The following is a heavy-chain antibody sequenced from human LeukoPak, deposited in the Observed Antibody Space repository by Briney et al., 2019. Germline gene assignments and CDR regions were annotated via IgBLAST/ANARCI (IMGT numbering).Heavy chain of an antibody. D-gene: IGHD6-6*01. CDR3: ARDMYTTSSARGAY. J-gene: IGHJ4*02. CDR1: GFTFSGYW. CDR2: INSDGSST. Sequence: GGSLRLSCAASGFTFSGYWMHWVRQAPGKGLEWVSRINSDGSSTTYADSVKGRFTISRDNDKNTLSLQMNRLRAEDTAVYYCARDMYTTSSARGAYWGQGTLVTVSS. V-gene: IGHV3-74*01.